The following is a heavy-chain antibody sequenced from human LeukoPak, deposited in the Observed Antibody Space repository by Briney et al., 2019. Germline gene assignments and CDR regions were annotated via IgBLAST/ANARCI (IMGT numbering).Heavy chain of an antibody. CDR3: ARSPYTYGSLFYLDN. D-gene: IGHD5-18*01. V-gene: IGHV1-46*01. CDR2: INPSGGST. J-gene: IGHJ4*02. Sequence: GASVKVSCKASGYTFTHYYIHWVRPAPGQGLEWMGKINPSGGSTNYAQKFQGRVTLTRDTSTSTVYMELSSLRSEDTAVYYCARSPYTYGSLFYLDNWGQGTLVTVSS. CDR1: GYTFTHYY.